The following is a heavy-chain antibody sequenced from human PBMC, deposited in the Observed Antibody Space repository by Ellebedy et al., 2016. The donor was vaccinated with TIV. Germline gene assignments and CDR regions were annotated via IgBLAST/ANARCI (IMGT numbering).Heavy chain of an antibody. CDR2: IWYDGSNK. CDR3: AKDQDDSSGYLIDY. D-gene: IGHD3-22*01. J-gene: IGHJ4*02. V-gene: IGHV3-30*02. CDR1: GFTFSSYG. Sequence: GGSLRLXXAASGFTFSSYGMHWVRQAPGKGLEWVAVIWYDGSNKYYADSVKGRFTISRDNSKNTLYLQMNSLRAEDTAVYYCAKDQDDSSGYLIDYWGQGTLVTVSS.